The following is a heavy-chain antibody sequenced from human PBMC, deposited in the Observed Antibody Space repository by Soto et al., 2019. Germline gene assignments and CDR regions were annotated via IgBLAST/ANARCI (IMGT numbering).Heavy chain of an antibody. J-gene: IGHJ6*02. V-gene: IGHV3-9*01. D-gene: IGHD6-13*01. Sequence: PGGSLRLSCAASGFTFDDYAMHWVRQAPGKGLEWVSGISWNSGSIGYADSVKGRFTISRDNAKNSLYLQMNSLRAEDTALYYCAKDTRREGSGWYGEDYYYGMDVWGQGTTVTVSS. CDR3: AKDTRREGSGWYGEDYYYGMDV. CDR1: GFTFDDYA. CDR2: ISWNSGSI.